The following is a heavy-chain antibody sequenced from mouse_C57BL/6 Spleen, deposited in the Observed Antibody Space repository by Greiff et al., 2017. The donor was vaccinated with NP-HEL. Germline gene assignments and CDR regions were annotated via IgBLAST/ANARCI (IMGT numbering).Heavy chain of an antibody. CDR1: GFNIKDYY. V-gene: IGHV14-1*01. CDR3: TTPYYGSSSAY. D-gene: IGHD1-1*01. CDR2: IDPEDGDT. Sequence: VQLQQSGAELVRPGASVKLSCTASGFNIKDYYMHWVKQRPEQGLEWIGRIDPEDGDTEYAPKFQGKATMTADTSSNTAYLQLSSLTSEDTAVYYCTTPYYGSSSAYWGQGTLVTVSA. J-gene: IGHJ3*01.